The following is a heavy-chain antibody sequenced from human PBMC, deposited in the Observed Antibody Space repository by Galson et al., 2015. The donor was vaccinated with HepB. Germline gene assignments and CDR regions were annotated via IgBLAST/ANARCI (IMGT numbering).Heavy chain of an antibody. CDR2: ISYDGSNK. Sequence: SLRLSCAASGFTFSSYTMHWVRQAPGKGLEWVAVISYDGSNKYYADSVKGRFTISRDNSKNTLFLQMNSLRAEDTAVYYCARGRFYRQELSPNGMEVWGQGTTVTVSS. CDR3: ARGRFYRQELSPNGMEV. CDR1: GFTFSSYT. J-gene: IGHJ6*02. D-gene: IGHD6-13*01. V-gene: IGHV3-30*04.